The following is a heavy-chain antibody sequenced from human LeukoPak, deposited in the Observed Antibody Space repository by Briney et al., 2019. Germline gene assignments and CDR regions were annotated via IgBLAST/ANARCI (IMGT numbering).Heavy chain of an antibody. CDR3: ARGFRAAGYNWFDP. V-gene: IGHV1-8*01. CDR1: GYTFTSYD. CDR2: MNPNSGNT. J-gene: IGHJ5*02. Sequence: ASVKVSCKASGYTFTSYDINWVRQATGQGLEWMGWMNPNSGNTGYAQKFQGRVTMTRNTSISTAYMELSSLRSEDTAVYYCARGFRAAGYNWFDPWGQGTLVTVSS. D-gene: IGHD6-13*01.